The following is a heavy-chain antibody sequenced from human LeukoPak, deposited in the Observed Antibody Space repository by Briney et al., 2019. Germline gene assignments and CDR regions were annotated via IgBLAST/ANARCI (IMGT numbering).Heavy chain of an antibody. V-gene: IGHV7-4-1*02. CDR3: AGLGQLGADI. CDR1: RYTFTSYA. J-gene: IGHJ3*02. D-gene: IGHD1-1*01. Sequence: ASVKVSCKASRYTFTSYAMNWVRQAPGQGLEWIGWINTNTGNPTYAQGFTGRFVFSLDTSVSTAYLQISSLKAEDTAVYYCAGLGQLGADIWGQGTMVTVSS. CDR2: INTNTGNP.